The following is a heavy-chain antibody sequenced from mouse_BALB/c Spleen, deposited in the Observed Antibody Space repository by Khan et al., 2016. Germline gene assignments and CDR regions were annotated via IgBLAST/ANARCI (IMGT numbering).Heavy chain of an antibody. CDR2: ISYSGST. CDR3: ARGEGDY. Sequence: EVQLQESGPGLVKPSQSLSLTCTVTGYSITSDYAWNWIRQFPGNKLEWMGYISYSGSTSYNLSLKSRISITRDTSKNQFFLQLNSVTTEDTATYYCARGEGDYWGQGTTLTVSS. CDR1: GYSITSDYA. J-gene: IGHJ2*01. V-gene: IGHV3-2*02.